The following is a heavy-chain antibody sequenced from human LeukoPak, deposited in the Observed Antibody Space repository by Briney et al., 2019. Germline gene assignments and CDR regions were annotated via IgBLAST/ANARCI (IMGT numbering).Heavy chain of an antibody. V-gene: IGHV3-7*01. CDR2: INQDGRGI. CDR3: ARDSYRSLDY. Sequence: QAGGSLRLSCAASGFTFSDVWMSWVRQAPGKGLEWVANINQDGRGIYYVDSVKGRFSISRDNTNNLLYLQMNSLGAEDTAMYFCARDSYRSLDYWGQGTLVTVSS. J-gene: IGHJ4*02. CDR1: GFTFSDVW. D-gene: IGHD4-11*01.